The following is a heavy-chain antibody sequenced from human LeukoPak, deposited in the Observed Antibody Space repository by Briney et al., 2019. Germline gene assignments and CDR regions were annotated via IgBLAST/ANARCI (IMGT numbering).Heavy chain of an antibody. CDR1: GGSISSYY. CDR2: IYYSGST. CDR3: ARAGFFGGMDV. J-gene: IGHJ6*02. D-gene: IGHD3-3*01. V-gene: IGHV4-59*12. Sequence: SETLSLTCTVSGGSISSYYWSWIRQPPGKGLEWIGYIYYSGSTNYNPSLKSRVTISVDTSKNQFSLKLSSVTAADTAIYFCARAGFFGGMDVWGQGTTVTVSS.